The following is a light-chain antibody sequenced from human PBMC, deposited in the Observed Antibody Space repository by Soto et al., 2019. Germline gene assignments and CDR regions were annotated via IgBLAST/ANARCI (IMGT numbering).Light chain of an antibody. CDR1: ETTANY. CDR2: SAS. V-gene: IGKV1-39*01. CDR3: QQYGSSPYT. J-gene: IGKJ2*01. Sequence: DIQMTQSPSSLSASVGDRVTITCRASETTANYLNWYQHKPGKAPKLLIHSASSLQSGVPSRFSGRGSGTDFTLTINSLQPEDFAVYYCQQYGSSPYTFGLGTKLEIK.